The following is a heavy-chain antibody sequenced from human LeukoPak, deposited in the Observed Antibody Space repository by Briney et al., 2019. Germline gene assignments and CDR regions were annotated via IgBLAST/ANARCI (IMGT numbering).Heavy chain of an antibody. CDR3: ARDLRRGGNPFDY. Sequence: GGSLRLSCAASGFTFSDYYMSWIRQAPGKGLEWVSYISSSGSTIYYADSVKGGFTISRDNAKNSLYLQMNSLRAEDTAVYYCARDLRRGGNPFDYWGQGTLVTVSS. CDR1: GFTFSDYY. D-gene: IGHD4-23*01. J-gene: IGHJ4*02. V-gene: IGHV3-11*01. CDR2: ISSSGSTI.